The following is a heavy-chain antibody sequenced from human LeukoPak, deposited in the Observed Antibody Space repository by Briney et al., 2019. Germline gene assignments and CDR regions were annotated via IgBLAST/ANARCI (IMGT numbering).Heavy chain of an antibody. Sequence: SGTLSLTCAVSGVSISSSNWWSWVRQSPGKKLEWIGDIYHSGSTTYNPSFKSRVTIAVDKSKSQFSLRLRSVTAADTAVYYCARVPFFSNGYGFDYWGQGLLVTVCS. CDR1: GVSISSSNW. D-gene: IGHD5-18*01. CDR2: IYHSGST. J-gene: IGHJ4*02. CDR3: ARVPFFSNGYGFDY. V-gene: IGHV4-4*02.